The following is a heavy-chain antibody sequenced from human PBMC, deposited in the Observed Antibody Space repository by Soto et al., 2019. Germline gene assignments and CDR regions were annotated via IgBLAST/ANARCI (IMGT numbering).Heavy chain of an antibody. CDR1: GFTFSSYA. D-gene: IGHD5-18*01. CDR2: ISGSGGST. Sequence: EVQLLESGGGLVQPGGSLRLSCAASGFTFSSYAMSWVRQAPGKGLEWVSAISGSGGSTYYADSVKGRFTISRDNSKNTLDLQKNSLRAEDTAVYYCAKDRWGYSYGHGGDDWVEKKLLGDWGQGTLVTVSS. V-gene: IGHV3-23*01. CDR3: AKDRWGYSYGHGGDDWVEKKLLGD. J-gene: IGHJ4*02.